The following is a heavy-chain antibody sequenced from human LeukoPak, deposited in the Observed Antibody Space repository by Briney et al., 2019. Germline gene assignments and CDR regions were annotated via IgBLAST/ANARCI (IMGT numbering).Heavy chain of an antibody. V-gene: IGHV1-18*01. CDR2: SSTNTGNT. Sequence: GASVKVSCKASGYTFTSFGISWVRQAPGQGLEWVGWSSTNTGNTNYAQKLQDRVTMTKDTSTSTAYMELRSLRSDDTAVYYCARVGGYDYEPEYYYHYGMDVWGQGTTVTVSS. CDR3: ARVGGYDYEPEYYYHYGMDV. CDR1: GYTFTSFG. J-gene: IGHJ6*02. D-gene: IGHD5-12*01.